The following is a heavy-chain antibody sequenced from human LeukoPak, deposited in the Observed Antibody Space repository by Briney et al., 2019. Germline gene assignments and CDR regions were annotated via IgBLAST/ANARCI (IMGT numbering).Heavy chain of an antibody. CDR3: AKDLDSSSWYPPHSLLAPYNWFDP. CDR1: GFTFSSYA. D-gene: IGHD6-13*01. J-gene: IGHJ5*02. CDR2: ISGSGGST. V-gene: IGHV3-23*01. Sequence: QTGGSLRLSCAASGFTFSSYAMSWVRQAPGKGLEWVSAISGSGGSTYYADSVKGRFTISRDNSKNTLYLQMNSLRAEDTAVYYCAKDLDSSSWYPPHSLLAPYNWFDPWGQGTLVTVSS.